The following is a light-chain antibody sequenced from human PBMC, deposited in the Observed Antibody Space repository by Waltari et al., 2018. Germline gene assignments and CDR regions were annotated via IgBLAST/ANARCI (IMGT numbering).Light chain of an antibody. CDR2: GAS. Sequence: VLTQSPGTLSLSPGETATLSCRASQRLTKFYLAWYQQKPGQAPMRLIYGASSRAAGIPERFSGSGSGTDFTLTISRLEPEDCAMYYCQQYGSSILYTFGQGTKLEIK. V-gene: IGKV3-20*01. CDR3: QQYGSSILYT. J-gene: IGKJ2*01. CDR1: QRLTKFY.